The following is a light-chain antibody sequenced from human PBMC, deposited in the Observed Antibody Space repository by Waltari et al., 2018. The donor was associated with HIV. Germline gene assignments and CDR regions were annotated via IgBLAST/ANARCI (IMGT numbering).Light chain of an antibody. CDR1: SSDVGSYNY. Sequence: QSALTQPASVSGSPGQSITISCSGTSSDVGSYNYVSWYQHHPGQAPKLMIYDVDKRLPGVSSRFPGSKSGNTASLTISGLRAEDEADYDCGSYTSSSTYVFGTGTEVTVL. J-gene: IGLJ1*01. V-gene: IGLV2-14*03. CDR2: DVD. CDR3: GSYTSSSTYV.